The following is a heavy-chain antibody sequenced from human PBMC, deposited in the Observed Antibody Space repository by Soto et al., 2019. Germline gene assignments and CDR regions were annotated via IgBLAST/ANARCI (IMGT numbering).Heavy chain of an antibody. CDR3: ARDLICSSSWGPFDY. CDR1: GFSLSTSGMC. D-gene: IGHD6-13*01. Sequence: SGPTLVNPTQTLTLTCTFSGFSLSTSGMCVSWIRQPPGKALEWLARIDWDDDKYYSTSLKTRLTISKDTSKNQVVLTMTNMDPVDTATYYCARDLICSSSWGPFDYWGQGTLVTVSS. CDR2: IDWDDDK. J-gene: IGHJ4*02. V-gene: IGHV2-70*11.